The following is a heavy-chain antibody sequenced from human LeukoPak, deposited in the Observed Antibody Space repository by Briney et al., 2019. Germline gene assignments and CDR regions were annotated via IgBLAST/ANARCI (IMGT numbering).Heavy chain of an antibody. J-gene: IGHJ4*02. CDR2: INPNSGGT. CDR3: ARERY. Sequence: ASVKVSCKASGGTFSSYAISWVRQAPGQGLEWMGRINPNSGGTNYAQKFQGRVTMTRDTSISTAYMELSRLRSDDTAVYYCARERYWGQGTLVTVSS. V-gene: IGHV1-2*06. CDR1: GGTFSSYA.